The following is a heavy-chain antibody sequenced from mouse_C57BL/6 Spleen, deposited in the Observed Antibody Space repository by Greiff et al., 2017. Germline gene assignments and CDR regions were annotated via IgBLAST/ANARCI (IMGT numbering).Heavy chain of an antibody. CDR2: IYPGSGST. CDR3: ARSYGYVGSWFAY. D-gene: IGHD2-2*01. V-gene: IGHV1-55*01. CDR1: GYTFTSYW. J-gene: IGHJ3*01. Sequence: QVQLQQPGAELVKPGASVKMSCKASGYTFTSYWITWVKQRPGQGLEWIGDIYPGSGSTNYNEKFKSKAILTVDTSSSTAYMQRSSLTSEDSAVYYCARSYGYVGSWFAYWGQGTLVTVSA.